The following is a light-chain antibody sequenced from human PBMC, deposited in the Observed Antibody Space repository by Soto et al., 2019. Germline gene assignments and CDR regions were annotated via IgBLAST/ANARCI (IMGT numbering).Light chain of an antibody. J-gene: IGKJ2*01. V-gene: IGKV1-33*01. CDR3: QQYNNLPYT. Sequence: DIQMTQSPSSLSASLGDRVTITCQASQAISKYLHWYHQRPGKAPILVIYDASNLEAGAPSRFSGGESGTSFTLTISSLQPEDLGTYFCQQYNNLPYTFGQGTKLDIK. CDR2: DAS. CDR1: QAISKY.